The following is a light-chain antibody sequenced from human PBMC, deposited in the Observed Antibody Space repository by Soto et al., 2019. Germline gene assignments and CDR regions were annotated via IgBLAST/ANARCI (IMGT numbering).Light chain of an antibody. CDR2: DVN. Sequence: QSALTQPASVSGSPGQSITISCTGTSSDVGGYNYVSWYQQHPGKAPKLMIYDVNNRPSGVSNRFPGSKSGNTASLTISGLQAEDEADYYCSSYTGSSTYVVFGGGTKLTVL. CDR3: SSYTGSSTYVV. V-gene: IGLV2-14*01. CDR1: SSDVGGYNY. J-gene: IGLJ2*01.